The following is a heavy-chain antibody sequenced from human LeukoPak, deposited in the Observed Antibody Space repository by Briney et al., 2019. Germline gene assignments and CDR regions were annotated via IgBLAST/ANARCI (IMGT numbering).Heavy chain of an antibody. Sequence: GGSLRLSCAASGFTFSSYSMSWVRQAPGKGLEWVSYISSSSSTIYYADSVKGRFTISRDNAKNSLYLQMNSLRAEDTAVYYCARGGGGFDYWGQGTLVTVSS. CDR3: ARGGGGFDY. CDR2: ISSSSSTI. V-gene: IGHV3-48*01. D-gene: IGHD2-15*01. CDR1: GFTFSSYS. J-gene: IGHJ4*02.